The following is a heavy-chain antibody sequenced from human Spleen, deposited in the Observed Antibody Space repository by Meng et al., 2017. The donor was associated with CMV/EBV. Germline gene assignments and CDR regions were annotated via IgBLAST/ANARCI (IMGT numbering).Heavy chain of an antibody. Sequence: SETLSLTCTVSGGFITSYFGAWIRQSPGKGLEWIGHIHYSGSADSNPSLESRVTMSVDTSMTPFSLKLPSVTAGDTAVYYCARMSDDYRAYYYTMDVWGQGTTVTVSS. D-gene: IGHD5-12*01. CDR3: ARMSDDYRAYYYTMDV. V-gene: IGHV4-59*01. J-gene: IGHJ6*02. CDR2: IHYSGSA. CDR1: GGFITSYF.